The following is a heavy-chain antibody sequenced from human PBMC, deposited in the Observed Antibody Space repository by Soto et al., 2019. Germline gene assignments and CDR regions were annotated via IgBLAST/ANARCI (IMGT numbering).Heavy chain of an antibody. CDR3: ARDTRTLRYFDWFSPQIPHDAFDI. J-gene: IGHJ3*02. CDR1: GYTFTGYY. Sequence: ASVKVSCKASGYTFTGYYMHWVRQAPGQGLEWMGWINPNSGGTNYAQKFQGWVTVTRDTSISTAYMELSRLRSDDTAVYYCARDTRTLRYFDWFSPQIPHDAFDIWGQGTMVTVSS. D-gene: IGHD3-9*01. CDR2: INPNSGGT. V-gene: IGHV1-2*04.